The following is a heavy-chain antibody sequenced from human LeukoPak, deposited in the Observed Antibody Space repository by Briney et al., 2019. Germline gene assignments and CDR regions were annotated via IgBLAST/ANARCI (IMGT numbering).Heavy chain of an antibody. CDR1: GYSFSNYW. Sequence: HGESLKISCEGPGYSFSNYWIGWVRQMPGKGLEWMGIIYTVDYETRYRPSFRGLVTISVDKSISTAYLQWSSLKASDTAMYYCAIPPGYCGNDCSFDHWGQGTLVTVSS. CDR3: AIPPGYCGNDCSFDH. V-gene: IGHV5-51*01. J-gene: IGHJ4*02. CDR2: IYTVDYET. D-gene: IGHD2-21*02.